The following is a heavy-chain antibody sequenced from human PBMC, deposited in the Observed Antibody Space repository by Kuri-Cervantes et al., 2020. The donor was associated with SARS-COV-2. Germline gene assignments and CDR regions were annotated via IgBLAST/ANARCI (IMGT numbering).Heavy chain of an antibody. Sequence: GESLKISCAASGFTFDDYTMHWVRQAPGKSLEWVSLISWDGGSTYYADSVKGRFTISRDNSKNSLYLQMNSLRTEDTALYYCAKDSEDCSSTSCYIDYWGQGTLVTVSS. CDR3: AKDSEDCSSTSCYIDY. CDR2: ISWDGGST. CDR1: GFTFDDYT. D-gene: IGHD2-2*01. V-gene: IGHV3-43*01. J-gene: IGHJ4*02.